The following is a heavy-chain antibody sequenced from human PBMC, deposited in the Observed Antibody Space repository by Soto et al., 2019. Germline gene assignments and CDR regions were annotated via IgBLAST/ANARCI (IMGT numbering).Heavy chain of an antibody. V-gene: IGHV3-23*01. D-gene: IGHD6-6*01. CDR3: AKYDHRSSSSLYYYYGMDV. CDR1: GFTFSSYA. CDR2: ISGSGGST. Sequence: GGSLRLSCAASGFTFSSYAMSWVRQAPGQGLEWVSAISGSGGSTYYADSVKGRYTISRDNSKNTLYLQMNSLRAEDTAVYYCAKYDHRSSSSLYYYYGMDVWGQGTTVTVSS. J-gene: IGHJ6*02.